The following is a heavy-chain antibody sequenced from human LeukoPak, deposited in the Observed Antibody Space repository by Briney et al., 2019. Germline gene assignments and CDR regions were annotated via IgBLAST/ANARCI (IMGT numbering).Heavy chain of an antibody. CDR1: GGSISSYY. CDR3: ASQTMAAPHLDY. Sequence: PSETLSLTCNVSGGSISSYYWSWIRQPPGKGLEWIGYIYYSGSTNYNPSLKSRVTISVDTSKNQFSLKLSSVTAADTSMYYCASQTMAAPHLDYWGQGTLVTVSS. J-gene: IGHJ4*02. V-gene: IGHV4-59*08. CDR2: IYYSGST. D-gene: IGHD6-6*01.